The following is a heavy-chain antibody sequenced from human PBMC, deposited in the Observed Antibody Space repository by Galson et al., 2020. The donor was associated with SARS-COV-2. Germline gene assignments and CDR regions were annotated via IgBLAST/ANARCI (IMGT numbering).Heavy chain of an antibody. J-gene: IGHJ1*01. CDR1: GYTLSNQW. Sequence: AGSLRLSCAASGYTLSNQWVSWVRQAPGGGLEWVANIHEDGSEKHHLDSVKGRFTISRDNTKNVVYLQMNSLRVEDTGTYYCTKDYFGPGWPWGPGTLVTVSS. CDR2: IHEDGSEK. V-gene: IGHV3-7*05. CDR3: TKDYFGPGWP. D-gene: IGHD3-9*01.